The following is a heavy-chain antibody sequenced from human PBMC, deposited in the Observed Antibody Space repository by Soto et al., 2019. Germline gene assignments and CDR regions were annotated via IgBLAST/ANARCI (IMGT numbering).Heavy chain of an antibody. CDR3: AMIWYYYYYGMDV. Sequence: QVQLVQSGAEVKKPGASVKVSCKASGYTFTSYGISWVRQAPGQGLEWMGWISAYNGNTNYAQKLQGRVAMTTDNSTSTDYKELRSLRSADTAVYYCAMIWYYYYYGMDVWGQGTTVTVSS. CDR2: ISAYNGNT. V-gene: IGHV1-18*01. D-gene: IGHD2-15*01. CDR1: GYTFTSYG. J-gene: IGHJ6*02.